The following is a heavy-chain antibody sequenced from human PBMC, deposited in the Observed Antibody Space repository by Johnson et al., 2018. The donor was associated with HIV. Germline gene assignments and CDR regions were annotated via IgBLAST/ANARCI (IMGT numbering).Heavy chain of an antibody. CDR3: AKEAGNSSWIPLYDAFDI. CDR1: GFTFDDYA. D-gene: IGHD6-13*01. Sequence: VQLVESGGGLVQPGRSLRLSCAASGFTFDDYAMHWVRQAPGKGLEWVSGISWNSGSIGYADSVKGRFTISRDNAKNSLYLQMNSLRAEDTALYYCAKEAGNSSWIPLYDAFDIWGQGTMVTVSS. J-gene: IGHJ3*02. CDR2: ISWNSGSI. V-gene: IGHV3-9*01.